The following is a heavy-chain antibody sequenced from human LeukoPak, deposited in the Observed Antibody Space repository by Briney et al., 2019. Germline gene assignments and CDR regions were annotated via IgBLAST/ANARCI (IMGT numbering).Heavy chain of an antibody. CDR1: GFTFSSYW. J-gene: IGHJ5*02. Sequence: PGGPLRLSCAASGFTFSSYWMHWVRQAPGKGLVWVSRINSDGSSTSYADSVKGRFTISRDNAKNTLYLQMNSLRAEDTAVYYCARDSGSYRGENWFDPWGQGTLVTVSS. CDR2: INSDGSST. V-gene: IGHV3-74*01. D-gene: IGHD1-26*01. CDR3: ARDSGSYRGENWFDP.